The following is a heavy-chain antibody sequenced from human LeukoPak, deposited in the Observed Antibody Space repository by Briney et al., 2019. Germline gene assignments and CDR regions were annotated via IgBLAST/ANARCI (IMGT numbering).Heavy chain of an antibody. Sequence: GGSLRLSCAASGFSSSNYNMNWVRQAPGKGLEWISYISSSGSTRYYADSVKGRFTISRDNAKHSLYLQMNGLRDEDTAVYYCAKGGAAVAGTRAFDIWGQGTMATVSS. CDR2: ISSSGSTR. CDR3: AKGGAAVAGTRAFDI. D-gene: IGHD6-19*01. CDR1: GFSSSNYN. J-gene: IGHJ3*02. V-gene: IGHV3-48*02.